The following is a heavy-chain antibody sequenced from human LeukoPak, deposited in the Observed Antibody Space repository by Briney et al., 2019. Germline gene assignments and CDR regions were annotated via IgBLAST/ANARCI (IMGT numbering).Heavy chain of an antibody. CDR2: ISSSGSTI. J-gene: IGHJ4*02. V-gene: IGHV3-48*03. Sequence: PGGSLRLSCGASGLTFSSVEFNWVRQTAGKGLEWISYISSSGSTIYYADSVKGRFTISRDNAKNSLYLQMNSLRAEDTAVYYCARERLYGGNPYFDYWGQGTLVTVSS. D-gene: IGHD4-23*01. CDR3: ARERLYGGNPYFDY. CDR1: GLTFSSVE.